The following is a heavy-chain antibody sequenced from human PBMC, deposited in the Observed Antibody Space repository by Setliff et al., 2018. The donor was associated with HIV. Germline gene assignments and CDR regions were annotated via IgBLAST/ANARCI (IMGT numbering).Heavy chain of an antibody. Sequence: ASVKVSCKVSGYSLTELSMSWVRQAPGKGLEWMGGFDPQRGETIYAQNFQGRVTMSEDTSANIVYMELSSLRSEDTAVYYCATDRGGGWFDPWGPGTLVTVSS. CDR3: ATDRGGGWFDP. CDR2: FDPQRGET. CDR1: GYSLTELS. D-gene: IGHD3-16*01. V-gene: IGHV1-24*01. J-gene: IGHJ5*02.